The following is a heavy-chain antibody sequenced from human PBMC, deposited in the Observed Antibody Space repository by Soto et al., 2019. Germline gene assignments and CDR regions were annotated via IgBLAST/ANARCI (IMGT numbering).Heavy chain of an antibody. CDR1: GFIFSTTD. CDR2: IYGDGRTT. Sequence: GGSLRLSCEASGFIFSTTDMSWFRQAPGKGLEWVSTIYGDGRTTYYTDSVRGRFSISRDNSKNMVYLQMDSLRVDDTAIYYCVKNSGWFNSWGQGSLVTVSS. CDR3: VKNSGWFNS. V-gene: IGHV3-23*01. D-gene: IGHD3-10*01. J-gene: IGHJ5*01.